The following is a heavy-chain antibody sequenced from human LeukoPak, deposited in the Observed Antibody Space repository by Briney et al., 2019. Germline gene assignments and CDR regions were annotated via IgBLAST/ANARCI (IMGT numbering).Heavy chain of an antibody. CDR2: IYSNGNT. V-gene: IGHV4-39*07. Sequence: PSETLSLTCSVSGGSISSSGHYWGWIRQSPEKGLDWIGSIYSNGNTYYNPSVKSGVTISVDTSKYQFSLKLTSVTAAETAVYYCARSATVTTGYFDYWGQGALVTVSS. CDR3: ARSATVTTGYFDY. CDR1: GGSISSSGHY. D-gene: IGHD4-17*01. J-gene: IGHJ4*02.